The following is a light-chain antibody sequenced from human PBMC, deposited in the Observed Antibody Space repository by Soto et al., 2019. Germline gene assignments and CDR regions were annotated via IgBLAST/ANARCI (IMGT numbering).Light chain of an antibody. CDR3: QHYGSSPRA. CDR2: DAS. J-gene: IGKJ1*01. V-gene: IGKV3-20*01. CDR1: QSLSSSQ. Sequence: EIELTQSPATLSLSPGERATLSCLASQSLSSSQLAWYQQKPGQAPRLLIHDASSRATGISDRFTGSGSGTDFTLTITTLEPEDFAVYYCQHYGSSPRAFGLGTKVDIK.